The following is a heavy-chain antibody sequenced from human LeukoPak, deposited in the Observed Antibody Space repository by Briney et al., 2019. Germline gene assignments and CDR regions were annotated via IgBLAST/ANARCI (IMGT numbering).Heavy chain of an antibody. CDR2: IYYSGST. Sequence: SETLSLTCTVSGGSISSYYWSWIRQPPGKGLEWIGYIYYSGSTNYNPSLKSRVTISVDTSKNQFSLKLSSVTAADTAVYYCARVEREYNWNDGAWWFDPWGQGTLVTVSS. D-gene: IGHD1-20*01. J-gene: IGHJ5*02. V-gene: IGHV4-59*01. CDR3: ARVEREYNWNDGAWWFDP. CDR1: GGSISSYY.